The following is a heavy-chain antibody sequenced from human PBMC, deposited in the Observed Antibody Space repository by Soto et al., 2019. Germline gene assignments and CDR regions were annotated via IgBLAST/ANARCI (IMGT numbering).Heavy chain of an antibody. V-gene: IGHV2-26*01. Sequence: VNPTETLTLTCTVSGFSLSNARMGVSWIRQPPGKALEWLAHIFSNDEKSYSTSLKSRLTISKDTSKSQVVLTMTNMDPVDTATYYCARGKAYYYYMDVWGKGTTVTVSS. CDR3: ARGKAYYYYMDV. J-gene: IGHJ6*03. CDR2: IFSNDEK. CDR1: GFSLSNARMG.